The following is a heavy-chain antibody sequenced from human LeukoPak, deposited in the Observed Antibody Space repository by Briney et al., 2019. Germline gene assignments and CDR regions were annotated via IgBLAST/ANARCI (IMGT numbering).Heavy chain of an antibody. D-gene: IGHD3-10*01. CDR2: ISDSSSLI. Sequence: GGSLRLSCTASGFTFSTYGMICVRQAPGTGLKWISYISDSSSLINYEDSVKGRFSISRDNAKNSLYLQMNSLRDEDTAVYYCARVGRGLHGMDVWGQGTTVTVSS. CDR3: ARVGRGLHGMDV. V-gene: IGHV3-48*02. CDR1: GFTFSTYG. J-gene: IGHJ6*02.